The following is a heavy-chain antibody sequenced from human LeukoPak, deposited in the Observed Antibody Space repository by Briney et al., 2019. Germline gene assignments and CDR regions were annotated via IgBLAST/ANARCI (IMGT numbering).Heavy chain of an antibody. Sequence: GGSLRLSCAASGFTFSNYAMSWVRQAPGKGLEWVSSIGSSSSYRYYADSVKGRFTISRDNSKNTLYLQMKSLRAEDTAVYYCAKVGDYSSGWYYFDYWGQGTLVTVSS. CDR1: GFTFSNYA. CDR3: AKVGDYSSGWYYFDY. J-gene: IGHJ4*02. D-gene: IGHD6-19*01. V-gene: IGHV3-23*01. CDR2: IGSSSSYR.